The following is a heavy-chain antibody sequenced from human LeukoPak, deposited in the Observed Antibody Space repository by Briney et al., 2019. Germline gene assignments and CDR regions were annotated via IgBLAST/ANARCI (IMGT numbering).Heavy chain of an antibody. D-gene: IGHD5-12*01. J-gene: IGHJ4*02. CDR2: IYSGGST. Sequence: GGSLRLSCAASGFTVSSNYMSWVRQAPGKGLEGVSVIYSGGSTYYPDSVKGRFTISRDNSKNTLYLQMNSLRAEDTAVYYCARESGYDSYFDYWGQGTLVTVSS. V-gene: IGHV3-53*01. CDR1: GFTVSSNY. CDR3: ARESGYDSYFDY.